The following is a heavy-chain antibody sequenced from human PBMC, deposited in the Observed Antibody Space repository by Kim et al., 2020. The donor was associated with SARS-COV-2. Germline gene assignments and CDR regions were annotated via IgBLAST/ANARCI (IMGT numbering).Heavy chain of an antibody. CDR2: IWYDGSNK. J-gene: IGHJ3*02. CDR1: GFTFSSYG. Sequence: GGSLRLSCAASGFTFSSYGMHWVRQAPGKGLEWVAVIWYDGSNKYYADSVKGRFTISRDNSKNTLYLQMNSLRAEDTAVYYCAREGSLDSSSRGFDIWGQGTMVTVSS. CDR3: AREGSLDSSSRGFDI. V-gene: IGHV3-33*01. D-gene: IGHD6-13*01.